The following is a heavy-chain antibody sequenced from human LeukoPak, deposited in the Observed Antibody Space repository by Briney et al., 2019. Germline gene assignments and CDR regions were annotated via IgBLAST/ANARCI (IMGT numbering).Heavy chain of an antibody. CDR2: MNPNSGNT. J-gene: IGHJ4*02. V-gene: IGHV1-8*02. CDR1: GYTFTSYG. CDR3: ARGRVDYDFDY. D-gene: IGHD3-3*01. Sequence: ASVKVSCKASGYTFTSYGISWVRQATGQGLEWMGWMNPNSGNTGYAQKFQGRVTMTRNTSISTAYMELSSLRSEDTAVYYCARGRVDYDFDYWGQGTLVTVSS.